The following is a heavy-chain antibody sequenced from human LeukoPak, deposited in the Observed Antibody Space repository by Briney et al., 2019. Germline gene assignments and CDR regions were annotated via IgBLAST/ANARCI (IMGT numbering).Heavy chain of an antibody. V-gene: IGHV4-38-2*01. CDR1: GYSISSGYY. J-gene: IGHJ4*02. Sequence: SETLSLTCAVSGYSISSGYYWGWIRQPPGKGLEWIGSIYHSGRTYYNPSLKSRVTISVDTSKNQCSLKLSSVTAADTAVYYCARGQVDFWSGYHDYWGQGTLVTVSS. CDR2: IYHSGRT. D-gene: IGHD3-3*01. CDR3: ARGQVDFWSGYHDY.